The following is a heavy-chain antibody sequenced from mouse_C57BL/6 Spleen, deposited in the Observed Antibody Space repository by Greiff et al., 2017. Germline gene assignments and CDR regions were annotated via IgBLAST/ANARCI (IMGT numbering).Heavy chain of an antibody. CDR1: GFTFSDYG. V-gene: IGHV5-17*01. CDR3: ARSPYYYGSSSYFDY. D-gene: IGHD1-1*01. J-gene: IGHJ2*01. Sequence: EVKLEESGGGLVKPGGSLKLSCAASGFTFSDYGMHWVRQAPEKGLEWVAYISSGSSTIYYADTVKGRFTISRDNAKNTLFLQMTSLRSEDTAMYYCARSPYYYGSSSYFDYWGQGTTLTVSS. CDR2: ISSGSSTI.